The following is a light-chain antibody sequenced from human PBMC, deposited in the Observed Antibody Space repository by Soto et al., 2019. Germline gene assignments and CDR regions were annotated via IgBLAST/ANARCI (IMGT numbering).Light chain of an antibody. CDR3: MQALRPPYT. Sequence: SVMTQSPLSLPVTPGEPASISCRSSQNLMHSNGYNYLDWYLQKPGQSPQLLLYLASNRASGVPDRVSGSGSGTAFTLKISRVEAYDVGVYYCMQALRPPYTFGQGTKLEIK. CDR1: QNLMHSNGYNY. CDR2: LAS. J-gene: IGKJ2*01. V-gene: IGKV2-28*01.